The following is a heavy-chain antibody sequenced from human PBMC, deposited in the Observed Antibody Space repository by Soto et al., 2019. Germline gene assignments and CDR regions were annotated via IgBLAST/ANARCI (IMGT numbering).Heavy chain of an antibody. J-gene: IGHJ4*02. V-gene: IGHV4-39*01. CDR1: GGSISSSSYY. CDR2: IYYSGST. CDR3: ARPGYCSGGSCYHGY. D-gene: IGHD2-15*01. Sequence: QLQLQESGPGLVKPSETLSLTCTVSGGSISSSSYYWGWIRQPPGKGLEWIGSIYYSGSTYYNPSLKSRVTISVDTSKNQFSLKLSSVTAADTAVYYCARPGYCSGGSCYHGYWGQGTLVTVSS.